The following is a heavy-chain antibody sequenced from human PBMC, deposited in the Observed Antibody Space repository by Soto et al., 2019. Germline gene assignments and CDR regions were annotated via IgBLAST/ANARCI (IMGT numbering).Heavy chain of an antibody. D-gene: IGHD4-17*01. V-gene: IGHV4-30-2*01. CDR2: IYHSGST. CDR1: GGSISSGGYS. Sequence: QLQLQESGSGLVKPSQTLSLTCAVSGGSISSGGYSWSWIRQPPGKGLEWIGYIYHSGSTYYNPSLKSQVTISVDRSKNQFSLKLSSVTAADTAVYYCAIDYGDYSAFDIWGQGTMVTVSS. CDR3: AIDYGDYSAFDI. J-gene: IGHJ3*02.